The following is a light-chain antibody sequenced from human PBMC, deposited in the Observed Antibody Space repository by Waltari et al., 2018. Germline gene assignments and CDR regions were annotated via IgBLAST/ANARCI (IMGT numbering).Light chain of an antibody. V-gene: IGKV1-NL1*01. J-gene: IGKJ1*01. CDR2: AAS. CDR3: QQFSGILWT. Sequence: DIQMTQSPSSLSASVGDRVTITCRASQDIRNALAWYQQKPGKAPKLLLYAASRLESGVPSSFIGSGSGTDYTLTITGLQPEDSATYYCQQFSGILWTFGQGTKVEIK. CDR1: QDIRNA.